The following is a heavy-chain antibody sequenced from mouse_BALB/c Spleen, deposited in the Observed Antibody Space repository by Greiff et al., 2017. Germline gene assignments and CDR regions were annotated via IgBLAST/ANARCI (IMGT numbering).Heavy chain of an antibody. J-gene: IGHJ3*01. CDR2: ISYSGST. CDR3: ARGTSY. V-gene: IGHV3-2*02. D-gene: IGHD3-3*01. Sequence: EVNLVESGPGLVKPSQSLSLTCTVTGYSITSDYAWNWIRQFPGNKLEWMGYISYSGSTSYNPSLKSRISITRDTSKNQFFLQLDSVTTEDTATYYCARGTSYWGQGTLVTVSA. CDR1: GYSITSDYA.